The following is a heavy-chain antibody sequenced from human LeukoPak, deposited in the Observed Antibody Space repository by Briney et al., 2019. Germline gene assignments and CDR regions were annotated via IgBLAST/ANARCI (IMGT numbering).Heavy chain of an antibody. J-gene: IGHJ4*02. CDR1: GYTFSIFD. CDR2: INAGNGNT. Sequence: GASVRVSCKASGYTFSIFDIHWVRQAPGQRLEWMGRINAGNGNTKYSQKFQGRVTMTEDTSTDTAYMELSSLRSEDTAVYYCATWQWLGSYYFDYWGQGTLVTVSS. D-gene: IGHD6-19*01. CDR3: ATWQWLGSYYFDY. V-gene: IGHV1-3*01.